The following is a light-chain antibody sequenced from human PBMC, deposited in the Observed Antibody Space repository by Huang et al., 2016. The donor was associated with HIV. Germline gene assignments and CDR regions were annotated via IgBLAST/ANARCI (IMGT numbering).Light chain of an antibody. CDR2: AST. Sequence: DIQVTQSPSSLSASVGDRVTITCRTNPRISSHLSWYQQKIGKGPKLLIYASTVLQSGVPSRFTGSGSGTDFTLTINSLQPEDFATYYCQQTYSAPVTFGGGTRVEIK. J-gene: IGKJ4*01. V-gene: IGKV1-39*01. CDR1: PRISSH. CDR3: QQTYSAPVT.